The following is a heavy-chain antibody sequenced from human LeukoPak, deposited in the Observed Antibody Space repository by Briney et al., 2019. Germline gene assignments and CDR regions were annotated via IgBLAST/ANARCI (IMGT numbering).Heavy chain of an antibody. Sequence: XXXGIINPSGGSTSYAQKFQGRVTMTRDTSTSTVYMELSSLRSEDTAVYYCARDHGNSGAVRYWGQGTLVTVSS. J-gene: IGHJ4*02. CDR3: ARDHGNSGAVRY. CDR2: INPSGGST. D-gene: IGHD4-23*01. V-gene: IGHV1-46*01.